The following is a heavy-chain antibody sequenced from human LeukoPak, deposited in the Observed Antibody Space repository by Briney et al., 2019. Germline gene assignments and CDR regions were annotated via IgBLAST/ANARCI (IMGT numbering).Heavy chain of an antibody. CDR1: GFTFDDYA. J-gene: IGHJ4*02. D-gene: IGHD3-22*01. V-gene: IGHV3-9*01. CDR2: ISWDSGSI. Sequence: GGSLRLSCAASGFTFDDYAMHWVRQAPGRGLEWVSGISWDSGSIGYADSVKGRFTISRDNAKNSLYLQMNSLRAEDTALYHCAKVQYYYDSSGSGYFDYWGQGTLVTVSS. CDR3: AKVQYYYDSSGSGYFDY.